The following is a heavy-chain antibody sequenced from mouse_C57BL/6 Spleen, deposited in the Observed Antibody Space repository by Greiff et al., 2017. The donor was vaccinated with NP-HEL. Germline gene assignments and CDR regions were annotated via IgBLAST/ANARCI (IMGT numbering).Heavy chain of an antibody. V-gene: IGHV3-6*01. Sequence: EVQLVESGPGLVKPSQSLSLTCSVTGYSITSGYYWNWIRQFPGNKLEWKGYISNDGSNKYNPSLKNRISITRDTSKNQFFLKLNSVTTEDTATYYGARETGGTAGFDYWGQGTTLTVSS. CDR1: GYSITSGYY. CDR3: ARETGGTAGFDY. J-gene: IGHJ2*01. D-gene: IGHD4-1*01. CDR2: ISNDGSN.